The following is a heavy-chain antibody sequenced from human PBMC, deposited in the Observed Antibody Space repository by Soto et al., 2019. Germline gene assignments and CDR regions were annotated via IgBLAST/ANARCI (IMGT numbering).Heavy chain of an antibody. J-gene: IGHJ2*01. Sequence: GGSLRLSCAASGFTFSSYWMSWVRQAPGKGLEWVANIKQDGSEKYYVDSVKGRFTISRDNAKNSLYLQMNSLRAEDTAVYYCARLSALAAAGLWYFDLWGRGTLVTVSS. CDR1: GFTFSSYW. CDR3: ARLSALAAAGLWYFDL. D-gene: IGHD6-13*01. CDR2: IKQDGSEK. V-gene: IGHV3-7*03.